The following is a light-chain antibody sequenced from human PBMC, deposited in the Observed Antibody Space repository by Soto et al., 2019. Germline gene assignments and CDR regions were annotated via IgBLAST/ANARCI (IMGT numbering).Light chain of an antibody. Sequence: EIVLTQSPGTLSLSPGERATLSCRASQSVISTYLAWYQQKPGQAPRLLIYGASTRSTGIPDRFSGSGSGTDFTLTVSRLEPEDFAVYYCQYYDTSPTWTFGQGTKVEI. CDR2: GAS. J-gene: IGKJ1*01. V-gene: IGKV3-20*01. CDR3: QYYDTSPTWT. CDR1: QSVISTY.